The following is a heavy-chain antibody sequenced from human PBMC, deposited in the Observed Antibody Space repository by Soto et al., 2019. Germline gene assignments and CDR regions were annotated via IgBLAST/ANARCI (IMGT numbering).Heavy chain of an antibody. J-gene: IGHJ6*02. D-gene: IGHD6-13*01. CDR2: ISAYNGNT. Sequence: ASVKVSCKASGYTLTSDGIRWVRQAPGQGLEWMGWISAYNGNTNYAQKLQGRVTMTTDTSTSTAYMELRSLRSDDTAVYYCARDAAAGTFPYYYYYGMDAWGQGTTVT. CDR3: ARDAAAGTFPYYYYYGMDA. CDR1: GYTLTSDG. V-gene: IGHV1-18*01.